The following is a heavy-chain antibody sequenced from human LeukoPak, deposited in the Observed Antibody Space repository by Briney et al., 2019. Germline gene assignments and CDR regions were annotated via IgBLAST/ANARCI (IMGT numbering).Heavy chain of an antibody. CDR3: ARDGVNSPRPLGYMDV. J-gene: IGHJ6*03. Sequence: ASVKVSCKASGGTFSSYAISWVRQAPGQGLEWMGRIIPILGIANYAQKFQGRVTITADKSTSTAYMELSSLRSEDTAVYYCARDGVNSPRPLGYMDVWGKGTTVTVSS. D-gene: IGHD2-8*01. CDR1: GGTFSSYA. V-gene: IGHV1-69*04. CDR2: IIPILGIA.